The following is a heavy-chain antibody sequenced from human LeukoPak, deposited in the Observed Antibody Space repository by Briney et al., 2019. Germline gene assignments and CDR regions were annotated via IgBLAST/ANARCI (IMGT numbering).Heavy chain of an antibody. CDR1: GFTFSSYA. CDR2: ISGSGGST. CDR3: AKYRLISLQTPTTKSRQYNWFDP. J-gene: IGHJ5*02. Sequence: PGGSLRLSCAASGFTFSSYAMSWVRQAPGKGLEWVSAISGSGGSTYYADSVKGRFTISRDNSKNTLYLQMNSLRAEDTAVYYCAKYRLISLQTPTTKSRQYNWFDPWGQGTLVTVSS. D-gene: IGHD1-1*01. V-gene: IGHV3-23*01.